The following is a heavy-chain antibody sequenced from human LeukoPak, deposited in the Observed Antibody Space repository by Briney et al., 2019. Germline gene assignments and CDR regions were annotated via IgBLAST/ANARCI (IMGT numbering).Heavy chain of an antibody. D-gene: IGHD3-10*01. J-gene: IGHJ4*02. Sequence: GGSLRLSCAVSGFTFSTNYMTWVRQAPGKGLEWVSDVYSGGATYYADSVKGRFTIYRDISNNIVYLQMNSLKAEDTAVYYCARAGGQFYYGSGTTGGYFDYWGQGTLVTVSS. V-gene: IGHV3-53*05. CDR3: ARAGGQFYYGSGTTGGYFDY. CDR1: GFTFSTNY. CDR2: VYSGGAT.